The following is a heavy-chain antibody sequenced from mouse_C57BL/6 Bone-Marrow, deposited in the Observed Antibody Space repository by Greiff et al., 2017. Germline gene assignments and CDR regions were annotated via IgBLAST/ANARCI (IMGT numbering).Heavy chain of an antibody. CDR3: ARLDGYYEAY. CDR1: GFTFSSYG. J-gene: IGHJ3*01. D-gene: IGHD2-3*01. Sequence: EVKLMESGGDLVKPGGSLKLSCAASGFTFSSYGMSWVRQTPDKRLEWVATISSGGSYTYYPASVKGRSTISRDNAKNTLYLQMSSLKSEDTAMYYCARLDGYYEAYWGQGTLVTVSA. CDR2: ISSGGSYT. V-gene: IGHV5-6*01.